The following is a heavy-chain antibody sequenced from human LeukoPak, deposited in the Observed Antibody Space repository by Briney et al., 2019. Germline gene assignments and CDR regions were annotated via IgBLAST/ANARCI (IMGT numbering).Heavy chain of an antibody. Sequence: PSETLSLTCTVSGGSISSGGFWNWIRQHPRKGLEWIGYIYHSGTTYYNPSLKSRVTISVDTSKNQFSLKLSSVTAADTAVYYCASKEYYYYGMDVWGQGTTVTVSS. CDR2: IYHSGTT. V-gene: IGHV4-31*03. CDR1: GGSISSGGF. J-gene: IGHJ6*01. CDR3: ASKEYYYYGMDV.